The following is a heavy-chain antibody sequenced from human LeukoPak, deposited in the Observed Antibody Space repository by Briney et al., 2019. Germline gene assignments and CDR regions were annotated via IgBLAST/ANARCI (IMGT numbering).Heavy chain of an antibody. CDR3: AREAYYYDSSGYYHYYYYYMDV. CDR2: IYTSGST. D-gene: IGHD3-22*01. CDR1: GGSISSGSYY. V-gene: IGHV4-61*02. Sequence: PSETLSLTCTVSGGSISSGSYYWSWIRQPAGKGLEWIGRIYTSGSTNYNPSLKSRVTISVDTSKNQFSLKLSSVTAADAAVYYCAREAYYYDSSGYYHYYYYYMDVWGKGTTVTISS. J-gene: IGHJ6*03.